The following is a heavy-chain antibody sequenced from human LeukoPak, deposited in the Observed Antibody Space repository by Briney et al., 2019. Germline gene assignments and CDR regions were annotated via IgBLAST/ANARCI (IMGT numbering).Heavy chain of an antibody. CDR1: GGSISSHY. J-gene: IGHJ5*02. V-gene: IGHV4-59*11. CDR2: IYYSGST. CDR3: ARVYKLLWFGELLFDP. Sequence: TSETLSLTCTVSGGSISSHYWSWIRQPPGKGLEWMGYIYYSGSTNYNPSLKSRVTISVDTSKNQFSLKLSSVTAADTAVYYCARVYKLLWFGELLFDPWGQGTLVTVSS. D-gene: IGHD3-10*01.